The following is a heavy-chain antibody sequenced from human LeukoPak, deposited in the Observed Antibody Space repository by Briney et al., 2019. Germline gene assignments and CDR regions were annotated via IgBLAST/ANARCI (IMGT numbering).Heavy chain of an antibody. V-gene: IGHV4-39*01. CDR1: GGSISSSSYY. Sequence: SETLSLTCTVSGGSISSSSYYWGWIRQPPGKGLEWIGSIYFSGSTYYNPSLKSRVTISVDTSKNQFSLKLSSVTAADTAVYYCARLNQQLAIRYYYYGMDVWGQGTTVTVSS. D-gene: IGHD6-13*01. CDR3: ARLNQQLAIRYYYYGMDV. J-gene: IGHJ6*02. CDR2: IYFSGST.